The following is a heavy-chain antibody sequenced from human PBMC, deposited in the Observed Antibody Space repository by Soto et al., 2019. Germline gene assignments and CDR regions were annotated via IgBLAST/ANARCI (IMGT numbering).Heavy chain of an antibody. D-gene: IGHD6-13*01. CDR1: GGTFSSYA. CDR2: IIPIFGTA. CDR3: ALIAAAGTYNWFDP. V-gene: IGHV1-69*13. J-gene: IGHJ5*02. Sequence: GASVKVSCKASGGTFSSYAISWVRQAPGQGLEWMGGIIPIFGTANYAQKFQGRVTITADESTSTAYMELSSLRSEDTAVYYCALIAAAGTYNWFDPWGQGTLVTVSS.